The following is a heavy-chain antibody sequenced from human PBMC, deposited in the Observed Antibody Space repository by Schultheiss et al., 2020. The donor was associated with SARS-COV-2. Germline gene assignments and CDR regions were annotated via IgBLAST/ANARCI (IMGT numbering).Heavy chain of an antibody. CDR1: GYSISSGYY. Sequence: SETLSLTCAVSGYSISSGYYWSWIRQPPGKGLEWIGYIYYSGSTNYNPSLKSRVTMSVDTSKNQFSLKLSSVTAADTAVYYCARCMVRGVMSDIWGQGTMVTVSS. D-gene: IGHD3-10*01. J-gene: IGHJ3*02. V-gene: IGHV4-61*01. CDR2: IYYSGST. CDR3: ARCMVRGVMSDI.